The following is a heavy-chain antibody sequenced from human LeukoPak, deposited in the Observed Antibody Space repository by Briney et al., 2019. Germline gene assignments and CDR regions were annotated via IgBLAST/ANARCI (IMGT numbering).Heavy chain of an antibody. V-gene: IGHV1-69*01. J-gene: IGHJ4*02. D-gene: IGHD2-2*01. CDR1: GGTFSIYA. CDR3: ARDSLGCSSTSCYAQYYFDY. Sequence: ASVKVSCKASGGTFSIYAISWVRQAPGQGLEWMGGIIPIFGTANYAQKFQGRVTITADESTSTAYMELSSLRSEDTAVYYCARDSLGCSSTSCYAQYYFDYWGQGTLVTVSS. CDR2: IIPIFGTA.